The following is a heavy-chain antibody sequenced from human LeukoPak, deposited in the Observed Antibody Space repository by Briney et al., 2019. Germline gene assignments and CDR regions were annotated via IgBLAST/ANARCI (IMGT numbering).Heavy chain of an antibody. J-gene: IGHJ4*02. D-gene: IGHD3-10*01. CDR1: RFTFSSYA. CDR3: ARDVSNYYGSGSYYTSNYIDY. V-gene: IGHV3-30*04. Sequence: PGRSLRLSCAASRFTFSSYAVHWVRQARGKGLEWVAVISYDGSNKYYAGSVKGRFTISRDNSKNTLYLQMNSLRAEDTAVYYCARDVSNYYGSGSYYTSNYIDYWGQGSLVTVSS. CDR2: ISYDGSNK.